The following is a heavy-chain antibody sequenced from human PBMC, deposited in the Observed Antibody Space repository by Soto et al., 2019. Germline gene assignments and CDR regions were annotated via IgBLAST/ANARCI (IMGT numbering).Heavy chain of an antibody. V-gene: IGHV3-9*01. D-gene: IGHD6-19*01. J-gene: IGHJ4*02. CDR2: ISWNGGII. CDR1: GFTYDDHG. CDR3: AKDMSSGWPKYFDY. Sequence: EVQLVESGGGLVQPGRSLRLSFAASGFTYDDHGMHWVRQAPGKGLEWVSGISWNGGIIGYVDSVKGRFTISRDNAKKSLYLQMNSLRVEDTALYYCAKDMSSGWPKYFDYWGQGTLVTVSS.